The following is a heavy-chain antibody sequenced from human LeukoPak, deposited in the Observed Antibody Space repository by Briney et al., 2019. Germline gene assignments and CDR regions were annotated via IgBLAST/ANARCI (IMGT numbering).Heavy chain of an antibody. Sequence: GGSLRLSCAASGFTFSSYAMSWVRQAPGKGLEWVSAISGSGGSTYHADSVKGRFTISRDNSKNTLYLQMNSLRAEDTAVYYCAKGPNIVVVPAAIDWGQGTLVTVSS. V-gene: IGHV3-23*01. CDR3: AKGPNIVVVPAAID. D-gene: IGHD2-2*02. CDR1: GFTFSSYA. J-gene: IGHJ4*02. CDR2: ISGSGGST.